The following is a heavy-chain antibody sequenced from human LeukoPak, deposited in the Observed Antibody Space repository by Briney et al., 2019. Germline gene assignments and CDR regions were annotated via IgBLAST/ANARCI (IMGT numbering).Heavy chain of an antibody. V-gene: IGHV2-70*11. J-gene: IGHJ4*02. D-gene: IGHD6-13*01. CDR3: ARVRGAANYFDY. Sequence: SGPALVKPTQTLTLTCTFSGFSLSTSGMCGSWIRQPPGKALEWLARIDWDDDKYYSTSLKTRLTISKDTTKNQVVLTMTNMDPVDTATYYCARVRGAANYFDYWGQGTLVTVSS. CDR1: GFSLSTSGMC. CDR2: IDWDDDK.